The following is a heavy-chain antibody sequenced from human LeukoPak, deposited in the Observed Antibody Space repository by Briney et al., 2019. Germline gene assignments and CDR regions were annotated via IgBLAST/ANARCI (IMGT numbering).Heavy chain of an antibody. Sequence: SVNVSCKASGFTFTSSAVQWVRQARRQRLEWIGWIVVCSGNTNYAQKFQERVTITRDMSTSTAHMELSSLRSEDTAVYYCAALYYYDSSGYYYRDYWGQGTLVTVSS. CDR3: AALYYYDSSGYYYRDY. D-gene: IGHD3-22*01. V-gene: IGHV1-58*01. J-gene: IGHJ4*02. CDR1: GFTFTSSA. CDR2: IVVCSGNT.